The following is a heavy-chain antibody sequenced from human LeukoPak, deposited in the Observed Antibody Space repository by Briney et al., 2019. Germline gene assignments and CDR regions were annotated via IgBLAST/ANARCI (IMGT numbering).Heavy chain of an antibody. CDR1: GGSISTYY. CDR3: ARHGGSYSPYYFDY. CDR2: IYYTGST. V-gene: IGHV4-59*08. Sequence: SETLSLTYTVSGGSISTYYWSWIRQPPGKGLGGIGYIYYTGSTNYNPSLKSRVTISVDTSKNQFSLKLGSVTAADTAVYYCARHGGSYSPYYFDYWGQGTLVTVSS. J-gene: IGHJ4*02. D-gene: IGHD1-26*01.